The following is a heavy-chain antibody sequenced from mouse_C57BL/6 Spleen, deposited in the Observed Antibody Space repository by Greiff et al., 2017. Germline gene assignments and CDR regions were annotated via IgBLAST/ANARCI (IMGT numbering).Heavy chain of an antibody. CDR1: GFNIKDDY. J-gene: IGHJ2*01. CDR3: TTGGNYVRYYFGY. V-gene: IGHV14-4*01. CDR2: IDPENGDT. D-gene: IGHD2-1*01. Sequence: VQLKQSGAELVRPGASVKLSCTASGFNIKDDYMHWVKQRPEQGLEWIGWIDPENGDTEYASKFQGKATITADTSSNTAYLQLSSLTSEDTAVYYCTTGGNYVRYYFGYWGQGTTLTVSS.